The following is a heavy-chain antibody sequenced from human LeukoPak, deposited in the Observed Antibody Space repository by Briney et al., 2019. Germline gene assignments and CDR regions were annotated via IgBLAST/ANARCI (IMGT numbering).Heavy chain of an antibody. V-gene: IGHV3-21*01. CDR3: ARGVNGYDSYYYYGLDV. CDR2: ISSSSIYI. D-gene: IGHD5-12*01. CDR1: GFTFSNYS. J-gene: IGHJ6*04. Sequence: GGSLRLSCAASGFTFSNYSMNWVRQAPGRGLEWVPSISSSSIYIYYADSMKGRFTISRDNAKNSLYLQMNSLRAEDAAIYYCARGVNGYDSYYYYGLDVWGRGTTVTVSS.